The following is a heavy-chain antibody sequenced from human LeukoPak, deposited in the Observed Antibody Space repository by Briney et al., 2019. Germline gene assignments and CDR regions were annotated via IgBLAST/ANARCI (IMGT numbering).Heavy chain of an antibody. CDR1: GFTFSSYA. CDR3: ARDESYYYDSSGYFFQH. D-gene: IGHD3-22*01. J-gene: IGHJ1*01. V-gene: IGHV3-30*04. CDR2: ISYDGSNK. Sequence: GGSLRLSCAASGFTFSSYAMHWVRQAPGKGLEWVAVISYDGSNKYYADSVKGRFTISRDNSKNTLYLQMNSLRAEDTAVYYCARDESYYYDSSGYFFQHWGQGTLVTVSS.